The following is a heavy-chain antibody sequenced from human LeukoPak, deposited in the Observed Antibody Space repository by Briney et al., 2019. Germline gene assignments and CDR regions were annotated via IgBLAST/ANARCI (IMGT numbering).Heavy chain of an antibody. J-gene: IGHJ2*01. CDR3: ARGYYPPRWYFDL. V-gene: IGHV4-61*02. Sequence: SQTLSLTCSLSGGSFTSGSYCWNWIRRPPEKGLEWIGGIITSGSANYNPSLKSRVTIYLDTPKNQVSLQLTSVTAADTAMYYCARGYYPPRWYFDLWGSGTLVTVS. D-gene: IGHD2-21*01. CDR1: GGSFTSGSYC. CDR2: IITSGSA.